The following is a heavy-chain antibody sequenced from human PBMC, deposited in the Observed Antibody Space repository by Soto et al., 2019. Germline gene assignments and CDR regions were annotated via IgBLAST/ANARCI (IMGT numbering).Heavy chain of an antibody. Sequence: EVPLVESGGGFIQPGGSLCLSCAASGFTISTNYMSWVRQAPGEGLEWVSVIYSSGFTDYADSVKGRFTISSDNSKNTLYLQMNSLRAEDTAVYYCARGPLNDYPFDYWGQGTLVTVSS. CDR3: ARGPLNDYPFDY. CDR2: IYSSGFT. V-gene: IGHV3-53*01. J-gene: IGHJ4*02. D-gene: IGHD4-17*01. CDR1: GFTISTNY.